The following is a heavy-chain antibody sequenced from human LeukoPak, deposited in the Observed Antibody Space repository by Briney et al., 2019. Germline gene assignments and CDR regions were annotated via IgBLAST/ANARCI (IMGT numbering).Heavy chain of an antibody. CDR2: ISSSGSII. J-gene: IGHJ5*02. CDR1: RFTFSDYY. CDR3: AREGRGYSYGYLDP. D-gene: IGHD5-18*01. Sequence: GGSLRLSCAASRFTFSDYYLSWIRQAPGKGLEWVSQISSSGSIINYADSVKGRFTISRDNAKNSLYLQMSSLRAEDTAVYYCAREGRGYSYGYLDPWGQGTLVTVSS. V-gene: IGHV3-11*04.